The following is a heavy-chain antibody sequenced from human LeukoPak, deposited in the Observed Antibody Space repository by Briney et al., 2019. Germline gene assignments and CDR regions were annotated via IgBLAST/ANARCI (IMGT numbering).Heavy chain of an antibody. D-gene: IGHD3-22*01. CDR3: TRYSSGYYHFDY. J-gene: IGHJ4*02. Sequence: GGSLRLSCAASGFTFSGSTIHWVRQASGKGLEWVGRIKSKGNSYATAYAASMKGRFTISRDDSRNTAYLKMTSLRNEDTAVYYCTRYSSGYYHFDYWGQGTLVTVSS. CDR2: IKSKGNSYAT. V-gene: IGHV3-73*01. CDR1: GFTFSGST.